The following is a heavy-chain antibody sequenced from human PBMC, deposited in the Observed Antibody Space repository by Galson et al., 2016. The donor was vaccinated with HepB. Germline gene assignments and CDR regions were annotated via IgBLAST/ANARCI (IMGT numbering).Heavy chain of an antibody. CDR1: GYTFTAYF. CDR3: ARGDLNYYYALDV. D-gene: IGHD3-3*01. Sequence: SVKVSCKASGYTFTAYFIYWVRQAPGQGLEWMGFINPNVGSTTFAQKFQDRVTMTRDTYTSTIFMGLSSLRSEDTAVYFCARGDLNYYYALDVWGQGTTVTVSS. V-gene: IGHV1-46*01. CDR2: INPNVGST. J-gene: IGHJ6*02.